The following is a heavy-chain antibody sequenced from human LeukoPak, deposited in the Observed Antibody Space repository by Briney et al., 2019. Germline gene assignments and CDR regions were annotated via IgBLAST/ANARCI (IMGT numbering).Heavy chain of an antibody. V-gene: IGHV5-51*01. D-gene: IGHD2-2*01. CDR3: ARRQGCSSTSCPPDY. J-gene: IGHJ4*02. CDR1: GYSFTSFW. CDR2: IFPSDSDT. Sequence: GESLKISCQGSGYSFTSFWIGWVRQMPGKGLEWMGIIFPSDSDTRYSPSFQGQVTISADKSITTAYLQWSSLKASDTAMYYCARRQGCSSTSCPPDYWGQGTLVTVSP.